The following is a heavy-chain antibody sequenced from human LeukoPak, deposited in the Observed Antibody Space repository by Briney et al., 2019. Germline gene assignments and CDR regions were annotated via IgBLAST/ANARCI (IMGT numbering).Heavy chain of an antibody. CDR3: ARGAVDALDY. CDR2: ISSSSSYI. J-gene: IGHJ4*02. V-gene: IGHV3-21*01. CDR1: GFTFSSYS. D-gene: IGHD6-19*01. Sequence: GGSLRLSCEASGFTFSSYSMNWVRQAPGKGLEWVSSISSSSSYIYYADSVKGRFTISRDNAKNSLYLQMNSLRAEDTAVYYCARGAVDALDYWGQGTLVTVSS.